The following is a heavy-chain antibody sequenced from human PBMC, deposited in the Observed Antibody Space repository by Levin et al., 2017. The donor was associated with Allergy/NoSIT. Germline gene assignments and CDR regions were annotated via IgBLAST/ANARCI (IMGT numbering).Heavy chain of an antibody. CDR1: GGSISSYY. D-gene: IGHD3-16*02. CDR3: ARGGVDDYVWGSYRFDY. J-gene: IGHJ4*02. V-gene: IGHV4-59*01. Sequence: SCTVSGGSISSYYWSWIRQPPGKGLEWIGYIYYSGSTNYNPSLKSRVTISVDTSKNQFSLKLSSVTAADTAVYYCARGGVDDYVWGSYRFDYWGQGTLVTVSS. CDR2: IYYSGST.